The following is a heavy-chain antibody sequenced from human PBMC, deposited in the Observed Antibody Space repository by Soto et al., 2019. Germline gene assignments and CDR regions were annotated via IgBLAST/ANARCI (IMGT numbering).Heavy chain of an antibody. V-gene: IGHV4-31*02. Sequence: SETLSLTCTVSGASIGSGDYYWSWIRQHPGKGLEWIGYIYYSGGTYYTPSLKSRVTISVDTSKNQFSLELSSVTAADTAVYYCASIYDSSGYYYGNNWFDPWGQGTLVTVSS. D-gene: IGHD3-22*01. CDR2: IYYSGGT. CDR3: ASIYDSSGYYYGNNWFDP. CDR1: GASIGSGDYY. J-gene: IGHJ5*02.